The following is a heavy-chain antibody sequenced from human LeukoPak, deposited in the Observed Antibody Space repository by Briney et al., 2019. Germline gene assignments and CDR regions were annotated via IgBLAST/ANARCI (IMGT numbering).Heavy chain of an antibody. V-gene: IGHV3-7*01. D-gene: IGHD3-16*01. J-gene: IGHJ6*03. Sequence: GGSLRLSCAASGFTFSSYWMSWVRQAPGKGLEWLANIKQDGSEKYYVDSVKGRFTISRDNAKNSLDLQMNSLRAEDTAVYYCARERGIGYYYYMDVWGKGTTVTVSS. CDR3: ARERGIGYYYYMDV. CDR2: IKQDGSEK. CDR1: GFTFSSYW.